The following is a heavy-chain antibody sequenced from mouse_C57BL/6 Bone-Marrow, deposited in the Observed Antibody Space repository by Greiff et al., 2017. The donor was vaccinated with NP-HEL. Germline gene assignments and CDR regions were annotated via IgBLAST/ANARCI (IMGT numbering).Heavy chain of an antibody. D-gene: IGHD4-1*01. J-gene: IGHJ1*03. V-gene: IGHV1-18*01. CDR1: GYTFTDYN. CDR3: ARGDWDGNWYFDV. Sequence: SGPELVKPGASVKIPCKASGYTFTDYNMDWVKQSHGKSLEWIGDINPNNGGTIYNQKFKGKATLTVDKSSSTAYMELRSLTSEDTAVYYCARGDWDGNWYFDVWGTGTTVTVSS. CDR2: INPNNGGT.